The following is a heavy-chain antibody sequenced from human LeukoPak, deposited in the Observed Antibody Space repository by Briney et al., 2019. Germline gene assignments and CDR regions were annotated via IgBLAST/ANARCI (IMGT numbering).Heavy chain of an antibody. V-gene: IGHV3-33*08. Sequence: PGGSLRLSCAASGFTFSNYAMSWVRQAPGKGLEWVAIIWYDGSNKYYADSVKGRFTISRDNSKNTLYLQINSLRAEDTAVYYCARDENGSYFPSDYWGQGTLVTVSS. J-gene: IGHJ4*02. CDR2: IWYDGSNK. CDR1: GFTFSNYA. D-gene: IGHD1-26*01. CDR3: ARDENGSYFPSDY.